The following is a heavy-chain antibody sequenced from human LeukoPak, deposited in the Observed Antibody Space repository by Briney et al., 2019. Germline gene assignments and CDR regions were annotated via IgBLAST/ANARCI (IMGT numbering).Heavy chain of an antibody. D-gene: IGHD6-19*01. CDR3: ARAYSSDYYFDY. J-gene: IGHJ4*02. V-gene: IGHV4-30-2*01. Sequence: SETLSLTCAVSGGSISSGGYSWSWIRQPPGKGLEWIGYIYHSGSTYYNPSLKSRVTISVDRSKNQFSLKLSSVTAADTAVYYCARAYSSDYYFDYWGQGTLVTVSS. CDR2: IYHSGST. CDR1: GGSISSGGYS.